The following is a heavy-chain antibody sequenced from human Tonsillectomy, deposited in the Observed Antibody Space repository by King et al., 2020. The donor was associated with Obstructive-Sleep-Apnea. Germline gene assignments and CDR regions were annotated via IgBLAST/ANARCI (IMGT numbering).Heavy chain of an antibody. CDR3: ATATPPVYSSSWYYHGMDV. J-gene: IGHJ6*02. D-gene: IGHD6-13*01. V-gene: IGHV3-66*01. CDR2: INSGGST. CDR1: GLTVSSNY. Sequence: VQLVESGGGLVQPRGSLRLSCVVSGLTVSSNYMSWVRQAPGKGLEWVSTINSGGSTYYADSVKGRFTIARDNSKNTLYLQMYSLRAEDTAVYYCATATPPVYSSSWYYHGMDVWGRGTMVTVSS.